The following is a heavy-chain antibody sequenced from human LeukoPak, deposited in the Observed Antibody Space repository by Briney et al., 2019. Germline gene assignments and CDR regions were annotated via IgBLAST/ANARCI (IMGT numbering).Heavy chain of an antibody. V-gene: IGHV3-7*02. D-gene: IGHD2-8*01. CDR1: GFTFSGYW. J-gene: IGHJ4*02. Sequence: PGGSLRLSCAASGFTFSGYWMSWVRQAPGKGPEWVANIKQDGSEKYYVDSVKGRFTISRDNAKNSLSLQMNSLRVDDTAVYYCARRLLNYFDYWGQGTLVTVSS. CDR2: IKQDGSEK. CDR3: ARRLLNYFDY.